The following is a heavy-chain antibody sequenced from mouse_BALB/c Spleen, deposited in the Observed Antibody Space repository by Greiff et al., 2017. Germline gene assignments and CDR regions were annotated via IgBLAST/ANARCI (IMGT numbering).Heavy chain of an antibody. CDR1: GYAFTNYL. V-gene: IGHV1-54*01. J-gene: IGHJ2*01. CDR3: ARGVYDLYYFDY. D-gene: IGHD2-4*01. Sequence: QVQLQQSGAELVRPGTSVKVSCKASGYAFTNYLIEWVKQMPGQGLEWIGVFNPGSGGTNYNEKFKGKATLTADKSSRTAYQQLSILTSDDSAVYFCARGVYDLYYFDYWGQGTTLTVSS. CDR2: FNPGSGGT.